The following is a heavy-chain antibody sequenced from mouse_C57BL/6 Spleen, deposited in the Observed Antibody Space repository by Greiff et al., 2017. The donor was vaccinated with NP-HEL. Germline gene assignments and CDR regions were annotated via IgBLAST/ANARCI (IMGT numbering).Heavy chain of an antibody. Sequence: QVQLQQSGAELVRPGASVTLSCKASGYTFTDYEMHWVKQTPVHGLEWIGAIDPETGGTAYNQKFKGKAILTADKSSSTAYMELRSLTSEDSAVYYCTREGETAQAWFAYWGQGTLVTVSA. CDR2: IDPETGGT. CDR1: GYTFTDYE. V-gene: IGHV1-15*01. D-gene: IGHD3-2*02. J-gene: IGHJ3*01. CDR3: TREGETAQAWFAY.